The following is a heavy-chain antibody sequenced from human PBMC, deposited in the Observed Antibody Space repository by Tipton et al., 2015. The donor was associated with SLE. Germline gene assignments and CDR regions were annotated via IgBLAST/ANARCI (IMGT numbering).Heavy chain of an antibody. CDR2: IYYSGST. CDR3: ARGQGDIVLMVYAYYFDY. J-gene: IGHJ4*02. Sequence: LRLSCTVSGGSISSSSYYWSWIRQPPGKGLEWIGYIYYSGSTYYNPSLKSRVTISVDTSKNQFSLKLSSVTAADTAVYYCARGQGDIVLMVYAYYFDYWGQGTLVTVSS. V-gene: IGHV4-30-4*01. D-gene: IGHD2-8*01. CDR1: GGSISSSSYY.